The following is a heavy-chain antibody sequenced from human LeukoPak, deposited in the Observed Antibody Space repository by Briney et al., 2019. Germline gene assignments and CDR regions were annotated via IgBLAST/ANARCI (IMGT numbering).Heavy chain of an antibody. J-gene: IGHJ6*03. CDR2: IKQDGSEK. D-gene: IGHD3-22*01. V-gene: IGHV3-7*01. Sequence: GGSLRLSCAASGFTFSSYWMSWVRQAPGKGLEWVANIKQDGSEKYYVDSVKGRFTISRDNAKNSLYLQMNSLRAEDTAVCYCARDYYDSSGYYYFAGCLLYYYYYMDVWGKGTTVTVSS. CDR3: ARDYYDSSGYYYFAGCLLYYYYYMDV. CDR1: GFTFSSYW.